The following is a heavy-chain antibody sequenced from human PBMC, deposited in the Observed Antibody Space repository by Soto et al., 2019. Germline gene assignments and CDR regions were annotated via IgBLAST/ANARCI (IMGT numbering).Heavy chain of an antibody. CDR2: IIPIFGTA. D-gene: IGHD6-19*01. V-gene: IGHV1-69*01. CDR3: ARARGIAVAGHNWLDP. Sequence: VKVSCKASGGTFSSYAISWVRQAPGQGLEWMGGIIPIFGTANYAQKFQGRVTITADESTSTAYMELSSLRSEDTAVYYCARARGIAVAGHNWLDPWGQGTLVTVSS. CDR1: GGTFSSYA. J-gene: IGHJ5*02.